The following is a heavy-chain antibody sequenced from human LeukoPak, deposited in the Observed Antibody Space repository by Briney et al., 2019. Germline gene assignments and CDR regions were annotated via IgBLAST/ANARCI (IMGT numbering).Heavy chain of an antibody. Sequence: SETLSLTCTVSGVSVSSGSYYWSWIRQPPGKGLEWIGYIYYSGSTNYNPSLKSRVTISVDTSKNQFSLKLSSVTAADTAVYYCARGHYCSSTSCYGFYFDYWGQGTLVTVSS. D-gene: IGHD2-2*01. J-gene: IGHJ4*02. V-gene: IGHV4-61*01. CDR3: ARGHYCSSTSCYGFYFDY. CDR2: IYYSGST. CDR1: GVSVSSGSYY.